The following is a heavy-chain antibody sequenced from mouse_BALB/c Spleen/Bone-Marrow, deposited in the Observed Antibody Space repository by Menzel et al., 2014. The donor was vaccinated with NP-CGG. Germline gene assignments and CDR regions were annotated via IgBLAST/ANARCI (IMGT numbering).Heavy chain of an antibody. Sequence: DVKLVESGGDLVKPGGSLKLSCAASGFTFSSYGMSWVRQTPDKRLEWVATISSGGIYTYYPDSVKGRFTISRDSAKNTLYLQMSSLKSEDTAMYYCTRRTGTDYYAMDYWGQGTSVSVSS. V-gene: IGHV5-6*02. J-gene: IGHJ4*01. CDR1: GFTFSSYG. CDR3: TRRTGTDYYAMDY. CDR2: ISSGGIYT. D-gene: IGHD4-1*01.